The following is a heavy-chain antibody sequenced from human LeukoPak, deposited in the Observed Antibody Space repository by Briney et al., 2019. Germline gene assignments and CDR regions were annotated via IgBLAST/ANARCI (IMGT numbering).Heavy chain of an antibody. J-gene: IGHJ4*02. CDR3: AKDKGLGTYYFDY. CDR2: IRYDGSNK. V-gene: IGHV3-30*02. Sequence: GGSLRLSCAASGFTFGSYGMHWVRQAPGKGLEWVAFIRYDGSNKYYADSVKGRFTISRDDSKNTLYLQMNSLRAEDTSVYYCAKDKGLGTYYFDYWGQGTLVTISS. CDR1: GFTFGSYG. D-gene: IGHD3-10*01.